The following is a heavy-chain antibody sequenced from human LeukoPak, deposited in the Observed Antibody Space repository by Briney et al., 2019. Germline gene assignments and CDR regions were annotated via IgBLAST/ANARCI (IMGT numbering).Heavy chain of an antibody. CDR3: ARERQMGATPFDY. D-gene: IGHD1-26*01. CDR1: GFTFTGHS. CDR2: VGNDEKTI. V-gene: IGHV3-30*04. J-gene: IGHJ4*02. Sequence: QPGGSLRLSCVASGFTFTGHSMHWVRQAPGKGLEWVAVVGNDEKTIFYADSLKGRFTISRDNSKNTLFLQMNSLRDEDTAVYYCARERQMGATPFDYWGQGSLVTVSS.